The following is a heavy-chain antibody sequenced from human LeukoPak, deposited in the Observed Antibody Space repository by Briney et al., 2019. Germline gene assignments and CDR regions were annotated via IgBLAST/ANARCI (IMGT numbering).Heavy chain of an antibody. CDR2: ISYDGSNK. Sequence: GGSLRLTCAASGFTFSSYAMRWVRQPPGKGLEWVAVISYDGSNKYYADSVKGRSTISRDNSNNTLYLQMNSLRAEDTAVYYCARILLKYFDWPIGSYFGYWGQGALGTVSS. J-gene: IGHJ4*02. D-gene: IGHD3-9*01. V-gene: IGHV3-30-3*01. CDR1: GFTFSSYA. CDR3: ARILLKYFDWPIGSYFGY.